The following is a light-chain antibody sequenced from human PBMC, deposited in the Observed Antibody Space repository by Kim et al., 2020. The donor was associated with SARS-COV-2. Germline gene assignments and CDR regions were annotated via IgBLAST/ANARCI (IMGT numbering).Light chain of an antibody. CDR3: AAWDDSLDGFL. Sequence: GQRVTISCSGGTSNIGRNSVTWYRQLPGTAPQLLIYDNNQRPSGVPDRLSGSKSGTSASLAISGLQSEDEADYYCAAWDDSLDGFLFGGGTKVTVL. J-gene: IGLJ1*01. CDR2: DNN. V-gene: IGLV1-44*01. CDR1: TSNIGRNS.